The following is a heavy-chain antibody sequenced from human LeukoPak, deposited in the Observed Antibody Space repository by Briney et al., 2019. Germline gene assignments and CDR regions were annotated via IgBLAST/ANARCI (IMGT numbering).Heavy chain of an antibody. D-gene: IGHD1-26*01. V-gene: IGHV3-48*03. CDR1: GFTFSSYE. CDR3: ARGGTGVTKRYYFYAMDV. J-gene: IGHJ6*02. Sequence: QPGGSLILSCAASGFTFSSYEMNWVRQAPGKGLEWVSHISSSGSAIYYADSVKGRFTISRDNAKNSLYLQMNSLRGEDTAVYYCARGGTGVTKRYYFYAMDVWGQGTTVTVSS. CDR2: ISSSGSAI.